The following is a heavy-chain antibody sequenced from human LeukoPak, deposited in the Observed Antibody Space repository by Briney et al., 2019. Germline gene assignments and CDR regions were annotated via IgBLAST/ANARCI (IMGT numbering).Heavy chain of an antibody. CDR1: GGSFSGYY. CDR3: ASTAAAGTIYFDY. CDR2: INHSGST. V-gene: IGHV4-34*01. Sequence: SETLSLTCAVYGGSFSGYYWSWIRQPPGKGLEWIGEINHSGSTNYNPSLKSRVTISVDTSKNQFSLKLSSVTAADTAVYYCASTAAAGTIYFDYWGQGTLVTVSS. D-gene: IGHD6-13*01. J-gene: IGHJ4*02.